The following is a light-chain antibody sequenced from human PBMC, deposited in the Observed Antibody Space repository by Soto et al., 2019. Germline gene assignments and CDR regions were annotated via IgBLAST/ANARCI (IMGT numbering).Light chain of an antibody. V-gene: IGLV1-47*01. CDR2: RNN. J-gene: IGLJ2*01. CDR3: QSYDSSLTVV. CDR1: TSNIGNNY. Sequence: QSVLTQPPSASGTPGQMVTISCSGSTSNIGNNYAYWYQQLPGTAPKVLIYRNNQRPSGVPDRFSASKSGTSASLDITGLQAEDEAEYFCQSYDSSLTVVFGGGTKVTVL.